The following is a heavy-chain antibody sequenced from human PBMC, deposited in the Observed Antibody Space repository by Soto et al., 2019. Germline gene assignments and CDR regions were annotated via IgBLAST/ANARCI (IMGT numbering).Heavy chain of an antibody. CDR2: IYYSGST. Sequence: PSETLSLTCTVSGGSISSYYWSWIRQPPGKGLEWIGYIYYSGSTNYNPSLKSRVTMSVVTSKNQFSLKLSSVTAADTAIYYCARDLRIAAAGNAFDIWGQGTMVTVSS. J-gene: IGHJ3*02. CDR1: GGSISSYY. V-gene: IGHV4-59*01. CDR3: ARDLRIAAAGNAFDI. D-gene: IGHD6-13*01.